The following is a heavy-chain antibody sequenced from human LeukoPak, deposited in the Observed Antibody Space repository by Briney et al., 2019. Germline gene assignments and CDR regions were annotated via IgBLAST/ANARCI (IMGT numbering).Heavy chain of an antibody. CDR3: ARGNRGYGDAFDI. CDR2: FPYDGSTK. CDR1: GFTLSAYA. V-gene: IGHV3-30*01. Sequence: GGSLRLSCAASGFTLSAYAMHWVRQAPGKGLEWVAMFPYDGSTKFNADSVQGRFTISRDTSKNTLDLQMNSLRAEDTAVYYCARGNRGYGDAFDIWGHGTLVTVSS. J-gene: IGHJ3*02. D-gene: IGHD3-16*01.